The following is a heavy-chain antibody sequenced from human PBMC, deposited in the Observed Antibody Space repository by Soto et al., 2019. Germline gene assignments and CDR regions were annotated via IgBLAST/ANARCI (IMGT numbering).Heavy chain of an antibody. V-gene: IGHV3-74*01. CDR2: INSDGSST. J-gene: IGHJ4*02. D-gene: IGHD6-19*01. Sequence: EVQLVESGGGLVQPGGSLRLSCAASGVTFSSYWMHWVRQAPGKGLVWVSRINSDGSSTSYADSVKGRFTISRDNAKNTLYLQMTSLRAEDTAGYYCAVAVAGPTAIGYLGQGTRVTVSS. CDR3: AVAVAGPTAIGY. CDR1: GVTFSSYW.